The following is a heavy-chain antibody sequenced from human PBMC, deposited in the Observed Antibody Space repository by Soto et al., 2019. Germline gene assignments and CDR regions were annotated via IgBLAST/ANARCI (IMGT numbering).Heavy chain of an antibody. J-gene: IGHJ4*02. V-gene: IGHV4-39*01. CDR1: RGSISSGTNY. CDR2: IYYSGMI. Sequence: SETLSLTCTFSRGSISSGTNYWAWIRHPPGKGLEWIAKIYYSGMIFYNPCLKSRVTISLDTSKNQVSLKLRSVTAVDTALYYCATHEAGWYFDSWGQGTLVTVSS. D-gene: IGHD6-25*01. CDR3: ATHEAGWYFDS.